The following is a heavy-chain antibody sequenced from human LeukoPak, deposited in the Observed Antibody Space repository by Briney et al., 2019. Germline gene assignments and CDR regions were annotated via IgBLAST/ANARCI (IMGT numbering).Heavy chain of an antibody. V-gene: IGHV3-74*01. CDR2: INSDGSST. D-gene: IGHD3-3*01. Sequence: GGSLRLSCAASRFTFCTYWMHWVRQAPGKGLVWVSRINSDGSSTGYADSVKGRFTISRDTSKNTLYLQMSSLRAEDTAVYYCARASGTIFGVVILRLGAFDIWGQGTMVTVSS. CDR3: ARASGTIFGVVILRLGAFDI. CDR1: RFTFCTYW. J-gene: IGHJ3*02.